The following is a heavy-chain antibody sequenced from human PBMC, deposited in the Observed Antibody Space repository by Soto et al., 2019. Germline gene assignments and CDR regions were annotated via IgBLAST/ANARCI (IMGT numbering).Heavy chain of an antibody. J-gene: IGHJ4*02. Sequence: QVQLVQSGAEVKKPGSSVKVSCKASGGTFSSYAISWVRQAPGQGLEWMGGIIPIFGTANYAQKLQGRGTITADEATSTAYMELSSLRSEDTAVYYCARGYSSSWAYCFDYWGQGTLVTVSS. V-gene: IGHV1-69*12. D-gene: IGHD6-13*01. CDR1: GGTFSSYA. CDR3: ARGYSSSWAYCFDY. CDR2: IIPIFGTA.